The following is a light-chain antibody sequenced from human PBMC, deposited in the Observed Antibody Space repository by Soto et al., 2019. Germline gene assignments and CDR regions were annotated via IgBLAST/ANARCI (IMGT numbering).Light chain of an antibody. V-gene: IGKV3-11*01. Sequence: ETVLTQSPATLSLSPGERATLSCRASQSVSSYLAWYQQKPGQAPRLLIFDASNRATGIPARFSGGGSGTDFTLTISSLEPEDFAVYYCQQRSNWPWTFGQGTKVEIK. CDR2: DAS. CDR1: QSVSSY. J-gene: IGKJ1*01. CDR3: QQRSNWPWT.